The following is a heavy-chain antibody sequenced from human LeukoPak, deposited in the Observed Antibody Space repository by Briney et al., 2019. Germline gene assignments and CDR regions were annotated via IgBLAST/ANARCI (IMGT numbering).Heavy chain of an antibody. CDR3: TTDLHSSSWYYFDY. V-gene: IGHV3-15*01. CDR1: GFTFSSYW. CDR2: IKSKTDGGTT. Sequence: GGSLRLSCAASGFTFSSYWMSWVRQAPGKGLEWVGRIKSKTDGGTTDYAAPVKGRFTISRDDSKNTLYLQMNSLKTEDTAVYYCTTDLHSSSWYYFDYWGQGTLVTVSS. D-gene: IGHD6-13*01. J-gene: IGHJ4*02.